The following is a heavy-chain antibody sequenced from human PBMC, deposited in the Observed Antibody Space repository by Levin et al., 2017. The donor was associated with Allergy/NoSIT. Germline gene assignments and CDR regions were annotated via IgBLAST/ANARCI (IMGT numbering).Heavy chain of an antibody. CDR2: IYISGST. CDR3: ARGLYGSDFRL. Sequence: SSETLSLTCTVSGASIGTYYWTWIRQPAGKALEWIGRIYISGSTNYNPSLKSRVTMSVDTSKNQFSLRLTSVTAADTAVYYCARGLYGSDFRLWGRGTLVTVSS. CDR1: GASIGTYY. V-gene: IGHV4-4*07. D-gene: IGHD6-19*01. J-gene: IGHJ4*02.